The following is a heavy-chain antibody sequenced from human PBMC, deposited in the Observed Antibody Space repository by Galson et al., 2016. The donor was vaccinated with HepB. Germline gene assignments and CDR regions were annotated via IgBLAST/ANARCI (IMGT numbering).Heavy chain of an antibody. CDR3: ARGLSGSNFGAVDS. CDR1: GFTFSSYW. Sequence: SLRLSCAVSGFTFSSYWMHWVRQVPGKGLVWVSRINTDGSSGTTYAVPVRGRINTSRGNAKNTLYLQMNRLRAEDTAVYFWARGLSGSNFGAVDSWGQGTLVTVSS. CDR2: INTDGSSGT. D-gene: IGHD1-26*01. J-gene: IGHJ4*02. V-gene: IGHV3-74*01.